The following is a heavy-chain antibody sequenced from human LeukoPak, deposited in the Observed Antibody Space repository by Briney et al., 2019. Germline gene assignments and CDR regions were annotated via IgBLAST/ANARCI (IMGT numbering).Heavy chain of an antibody. D-gene: IGHD3-22*01. CDR2: IYYSGST. CDR1: GGSISSSSYY. J-gene: IGHJ4*02. Sequence: SETLSLTCTVSGGSISSSSYYWGWIRQPPGKGLEWIGSIYYSGSTYYNPSLKSRVTISVDTSKNQFSLKLSSVTAADTAVYYCARDTWDYDSSGHLDYWGQGTLVTVSS. V-gene: IGHV4-39*07. CDR3: ARDTWDYDSSGHLDY.